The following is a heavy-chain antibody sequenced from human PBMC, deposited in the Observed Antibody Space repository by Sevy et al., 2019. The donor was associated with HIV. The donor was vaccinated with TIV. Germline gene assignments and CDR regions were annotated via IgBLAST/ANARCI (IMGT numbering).Heavy chain of an antibody. CDR1: GGSISTGGDC. CDR2: IYHSGVI. Sequence: SETLSLTCTVSGGSISTGGDCWSWIRQPPGKGLEWIGYIYHSGVINYNPSLKTRVNISIDRSKKQFSLNLTSVTAADTAVYFCARDRGTIFGVDLWGQGTLVTVSS. D-gene: IGHD3-3*01. J-gene: IGHJ4*02. V-gene: IGHV4-30-2*01. CDR3: ARDRGTIFGVDL.